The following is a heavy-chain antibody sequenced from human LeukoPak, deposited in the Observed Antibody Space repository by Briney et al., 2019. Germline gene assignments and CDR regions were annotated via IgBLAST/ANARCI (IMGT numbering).Heavy chain of an antibody. CDR2: IIPIFGTA. CDR3: AKDREEGIAAAGQGQRDY. V-gene: IGHV1-69*13. Sequence: SVKVSCKASGGTFSSYAISWVRQAPGQGLEWMGGIIPIFGTANYAQKFQGRVTITADESTSTAYMELSSLRSEDTAVYYCAKDREEGIAAAGQGQRDYWGQGTLVTVSS. CDR1: GGTFSSYA. J-gene: IGHJ4*02. D-gene: IGHD6-13*01.